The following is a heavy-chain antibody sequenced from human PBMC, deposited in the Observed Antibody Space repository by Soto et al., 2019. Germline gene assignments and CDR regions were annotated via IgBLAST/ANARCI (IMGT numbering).Heavy chain of an antibody. Sequence: EVQLVAAGGGLVKPGGSLRLSCAASGFTFSSYSMNWVRQAPGKGLEWVSSISSSTSYIYYADSVKGRLTIARNNAKNSRYLQRNSLRAEETAVDYCARGVDYDDPDYYYCMDFWGQGTTVTVSS. CDR1: GFTFSSYS. CDR3: ARGVDYDDPDYYYCMDF. D-gene: IGHD3-16*01. J-gene: IGHJ6*02. CDR2: ISSSTSYI. V-gene: IGHV3-21*01.